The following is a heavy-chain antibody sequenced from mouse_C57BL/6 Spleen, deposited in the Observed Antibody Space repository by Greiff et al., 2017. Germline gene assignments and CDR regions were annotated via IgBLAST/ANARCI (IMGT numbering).Heavy chain of an antibody. CDR3: ARDGGRGFAY. V-gene: IGHV5-4*01. Sequence: EVNLVESGGGLVKPGGSLKLSCAASGFTFSSYAMSWVRQTPEKRLEWVATISDGGSYTYYPDNVKGRFTISRDNAKNNLYLQMIHLKSEDTAMYYCARDGGRGFAYWGQGTLVTVSA. CDR2: ISDGGSYT. J-gene: IGHJ3*01. D-gene: IGHD3-3*01. CDR1: GFTFSSYA.